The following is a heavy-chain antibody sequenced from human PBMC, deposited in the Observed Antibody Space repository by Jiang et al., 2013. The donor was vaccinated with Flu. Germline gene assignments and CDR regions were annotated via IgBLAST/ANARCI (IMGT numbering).Heavy chain of an antibody. CDR1: GGSFSGYY. CDR2: INHSGST. J-gene: IGHJ4*02. D-gene: IGHD1-26*01. CDR3: ARGRGSSDGGY. V-gene: IGHV4-34*01. Sequence: TLSLTCAVYGGSFSGYYWSWIRQPPGKGLEWIGEINHSGSTNYNPSLKSRVTISVDTSKNQFSLKLSSVTAADTAVYYCARGRGSSDGGYWGQGTLVTVSS.